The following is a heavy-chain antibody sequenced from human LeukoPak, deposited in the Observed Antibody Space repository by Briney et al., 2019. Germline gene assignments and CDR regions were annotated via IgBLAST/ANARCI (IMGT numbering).Heavy chain of an antibody. CDR2: ISYSGST. V-gene: IGHV4-59*08. Sequence: SETLSLTCTVSGGSISGYYWSWIRQPPGKGLDWIGYISYSGSTKYNPSLESRVTILVDTSKNQFSLKLSSVTAADTAMYFCARQGGWLSPLGYWGQGILVTVSS. D-gene: IGHD6-19*01. CDR3: ARQGGWLSPLGY. CDR1: GGSISGYY. J-gene: IGHJ4*02.